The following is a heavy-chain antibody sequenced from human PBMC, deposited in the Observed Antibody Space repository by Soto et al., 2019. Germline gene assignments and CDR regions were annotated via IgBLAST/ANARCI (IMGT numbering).Heavy chain of an antibody. CDR2: ISGSGGST. Sequence: WGSLTLSCSASGFTFSSYAMSWVRQAPGKGLEWVSAISGSGGSTYYADSVKGRFTISRDNSKNTLYLQMNSLRAEDTAVYYCAKDLFSSGLLLYFDYWGQGTLVTVSS. V-gene: IGHV3-23*01. CDR1: GFTFSSYA. J-gene: IGHJ4*02. CDR3: AKDLFSSGLLLYFDY. D-gene: IGHD6-19*01.